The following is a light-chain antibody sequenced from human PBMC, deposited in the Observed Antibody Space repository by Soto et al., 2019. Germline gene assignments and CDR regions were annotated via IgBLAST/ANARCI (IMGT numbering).Light chain of an antibody. CDR3: QQYDSLPYN. CDR2: GAS. Sequence: IVLTQAPGTLSLSPGERATLSCRASQSVSRSYLAWYQQKPGQTPRLLIYGASTRTTGIPDRFSGGGSGTAFTLTISRLEPEDFAVYFCQQYDSLPYNFGQGTKLEIK. J-gene: IGKJ2*01. CDR1: QSVSRSY. V-gene: IGKV3-20*01.